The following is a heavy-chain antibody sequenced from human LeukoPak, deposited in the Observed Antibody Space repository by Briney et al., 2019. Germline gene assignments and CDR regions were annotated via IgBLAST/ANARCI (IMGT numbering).Heavy chain of an antibody. V-gene: IGHV1-2*02. CDR1: GYIFTGYY. Sequence: ASVKVSCKASGYIFTGYYIYWVRQAPGQGLEWMGWINPNTGGTNYAPKYQGRVTLTRDTSISTVYMEVSSLTSDDTAVYYCTRDLGVDTTMIFFDYWGQGSLGTVSS. J-gene: IGHJ4*02. CDR3: TRDLGVDTTMIFFDY. CDR2: INPNTGGT. D-gene: IGHD5-18*01.